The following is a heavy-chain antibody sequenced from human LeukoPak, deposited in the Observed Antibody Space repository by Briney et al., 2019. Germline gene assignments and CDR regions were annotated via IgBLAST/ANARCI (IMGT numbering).Heavy chain of an antibody. J-gene: IGHJ4*02. CDR2: ISSSSIYI. CDR3: ARDSLTWTGHYYFDY. Sequence: GGSLRLSCAASGFTFSNAWMSWVRQAPGKGLEWVSSISSSSIYIYYADSVKGRFTISRDNAKNSLYLQMNSLRAEDTAVYYCARDSLTWTGHYYFDYWGQGTLVTVSS. V-gene: IGHV3-21*01. D-gene: IGHD3/OR15-3a*01. CDR1: GFTFSNAW.